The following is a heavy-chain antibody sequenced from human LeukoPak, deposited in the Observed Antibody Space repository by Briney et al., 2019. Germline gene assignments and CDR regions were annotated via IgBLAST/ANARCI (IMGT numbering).Heavy chain of an antibody. D-gene: IGHD3-10*01. J-gene: IGHJ6*03. V-gene: IGHV5-51*01. CDR2: IYPGDSDT. CDR3: ARQVTRDYYYYYMDV. CDR1: GYSFTSYW. Sequence: GESLKISCKGSGYSFTSYWIGWVRQMPGKGLERMGIIYPGDSDTRYSPSFQGQVTISADKSISTAYLQWSSLKASDTAMYYCARQVTRDYYYYYMDVWGKGTTVTVSS.